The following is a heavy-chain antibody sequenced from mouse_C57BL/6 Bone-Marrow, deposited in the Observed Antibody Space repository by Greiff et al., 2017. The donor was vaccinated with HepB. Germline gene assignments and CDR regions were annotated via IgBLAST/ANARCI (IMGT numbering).Heavy chain of an antibody. CDR2: ISYSGST. J-gene: IGHJ4*01. D-gene: IGHD1-1*01. V-gene: IGHV3-1*01. CDR3: ARDRYYGSSYDYAMDY. CDR1: GYSITSGYD. Sequence: EVKLQESGPGMVKPSQSLSLTCTVTGYSITSGYDWHWIRHFPGNKLEWMGYISYSGSTNYNPSLKSRISITHDTSKNHFFLKLNSVTTEDTATYYCARDRYYGSSYDYAMDYWGQGTSVTVSS.